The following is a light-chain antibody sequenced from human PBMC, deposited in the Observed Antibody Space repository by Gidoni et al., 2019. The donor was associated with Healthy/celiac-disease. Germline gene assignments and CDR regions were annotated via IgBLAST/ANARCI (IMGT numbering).Light chain of an antibody. CDR2: AAS. CDR3: QQSYSTQLT. CDR1: QSISSY. J-gene: IGKJ4*01. Sequence: IQVNQSPSSLSASVGARVTITCRASQSISSYLNWYQQKPGKAPKLLIYAASSLQSGVPSRVSGSGSGTDFTLTISSLQPEDFATYYCQQSYSTQLTFGGGTKVEIK. V-gene: IGKV1-39*01.